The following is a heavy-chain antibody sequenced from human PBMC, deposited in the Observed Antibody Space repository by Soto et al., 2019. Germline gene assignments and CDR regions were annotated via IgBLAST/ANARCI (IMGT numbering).Heavy chain of an antibody. V-gene: IGHV2-5*02. D-gene: IGHD3-10*01. Sequence: QITLKESGPTLVKPTQTLTLTCTFSGLSISTSGEAVGWIRQPPGKALKWLALIYWDDDKRYNPTLKTRLNINTDTSKNQVVLALTNMDPVQTATYYCALYVSSSPAGRFDPWGQGIPVTVTS. CDR2: IYWDDDK. J-gene: IGHJ5*02. CDR1: GLSISTSGEA. CDR3: ALYVSSSPAGRFDP.